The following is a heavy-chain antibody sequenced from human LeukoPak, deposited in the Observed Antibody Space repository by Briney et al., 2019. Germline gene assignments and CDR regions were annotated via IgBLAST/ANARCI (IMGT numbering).Heavy chain of an antibody. CDR1: GGTFSSYA. V-gene: IGHV1-69*04. J-gene: IGHJ4*02. Sequence: SVKVSCKASGGTFSSYAISWVRQAPGQGLEWMGRIIPILGIANYAQKSQGRVTITADKSTSTAYMELSSLRSEDTAVYYCASGKLRVTMTYLIDYWGRGTLVTVSS. D-gene: IGHD3-22*01. CDR2: IIPILGIA. CDR3: ASGKLRVTMTYLIDY.